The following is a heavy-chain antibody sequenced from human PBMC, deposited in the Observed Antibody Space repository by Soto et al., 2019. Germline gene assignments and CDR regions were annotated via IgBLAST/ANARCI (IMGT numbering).Heavy chain of an antibody. V-gene: IGHV4-31*03. CDR2: IYYRGST. J-gene: IGHJ6*03. D-gene: IGHD3-3*01. CDR3: ARGAYYDFWSGYPLYYYYYYMDV. CDR1: GGSISSGGYY. Sequence: QVQLQESGPGLVKPSQTLSLTCTVSGGSISSGGYYCSWIRQHPGKGLEWIGYIYYRGSTYYNPSLKSRVTISVDRSKNQFSLKLSSVTAADTAVDYCARGAYYDFWSGYPLYYYYYYMDVWGKGTTVTVSS.